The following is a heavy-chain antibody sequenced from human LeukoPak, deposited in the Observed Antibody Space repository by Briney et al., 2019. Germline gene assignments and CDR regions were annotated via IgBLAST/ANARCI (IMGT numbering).Heavy chain of an antibody. CDR1: GGSISSYY. V-gene: IGHV4-4*09. CDR2: IYTSGST. D-gene: IGHD5/OR15-5a*01. J-gene: IGHJ4*02. Sequence: SETLSLTCTVSGGSISSYYWSWIRQPPGKGLEWIGYIYTSGSTNYNPSLKSRVTKSVDTSKNQFSLKLSSVTAADTAVYYCARRALRTAFDYWGQGTLVTVSS. CDR3: ARRALRTAFDY.